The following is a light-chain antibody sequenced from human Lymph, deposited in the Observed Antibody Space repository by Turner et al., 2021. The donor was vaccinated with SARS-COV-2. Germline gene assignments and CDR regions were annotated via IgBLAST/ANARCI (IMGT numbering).Light chain of an antibody. Sequence: QSPAILSASPGEKVTMTCRARSRVTYMHGYQQKPGSSPKSWIYATSNQASGVPARFSGRGSGTSYSLTISRVEAEDAATYDCQEWSSNPPTFGSGTRLE. CDR2: ATS. V-gene: IGKV1-27*01. J-gene: IGKJ1*01. CDR3: QEWSSNPPT. CDR1: SRVTY.